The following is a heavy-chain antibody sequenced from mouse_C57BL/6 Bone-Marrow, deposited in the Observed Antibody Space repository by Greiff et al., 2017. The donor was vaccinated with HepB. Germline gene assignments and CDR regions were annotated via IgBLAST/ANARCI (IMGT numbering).Heavy chain of an antibody. CDR2: IYASSGNT. V-gene: IGHV1-81*01. CDR1: GYTFTSYG. Sequence: VQLQQSGAELARPGASVKLSCKASGYTFTSYGISWVKQRTGQGLEWIGEIYASSGNTYYNEKFKGKTTLTVDKSSSTAYMELRSLTSEDSADYLGASGAKLGPKWAYWGRGTVVTVTA. D-gene: IGHD1-3*01. CDR3: ASGAKLGPKWAY. J-gene: IGHJ3*01.